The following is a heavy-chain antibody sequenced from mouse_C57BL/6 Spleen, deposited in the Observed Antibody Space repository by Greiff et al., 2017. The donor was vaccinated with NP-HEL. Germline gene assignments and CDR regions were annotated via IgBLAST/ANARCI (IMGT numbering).Heavy chain of an antibody. D-gene: IGHD2-1*01. Sequence: QVQLQQPGAELVKPGASVKLSCKASGYTFTSYWMHWVKQRPGQGLEWIGMIHPNSGSTNYNEKLKSKATLTVDKSSSTAYMQLSSLTSEDSAVYYCARSAYGNYVFYFGYWGQGTTLTVSS. V-gene: IGHV1-64*01. CDR3: ARSAYGNYVFYFGY. CDR1: GYTFTSYW. J-gene: IGHJ2*01. CDR2: IHPNSGST.